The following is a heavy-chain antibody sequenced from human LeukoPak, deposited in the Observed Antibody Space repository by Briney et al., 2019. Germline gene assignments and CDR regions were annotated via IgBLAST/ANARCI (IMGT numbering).Heavy chain of an antibody. D-gene: IGHD3-22*01. CDR1: GGSISSSSYY. CDR3: ARRNYYDSSGYSDY. J-gene: IGHJ4*02. V-gene: IGHV4-39*07. Sequence: EPSETLSLTCTVSGGSISSSSYYWGWIRQPPGKGLEWIGSIYYSGSTYYNPSLKSRVTISVDTSKNQFSLKLSSVTAADTAVYYCARRNYYDSSGYSDYWGQGTLVTVSS. CDR2: IYYSGST.